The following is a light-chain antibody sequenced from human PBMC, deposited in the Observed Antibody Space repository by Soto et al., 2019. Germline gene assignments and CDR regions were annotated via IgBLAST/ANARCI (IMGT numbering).Light chain of an antibody. CDR3: QQYSSSPLT. Sequence: DIQMTQSPSTLSASVGDRATITCRASQSISTWLAWFQQKPGKAPNLLIYKASSLESGVPSRFSGSGSGTAFSLTISTLQPDDFATYYCQQYSSSPLTFGGGTKVEIK. CDR1: QSISTW. J-gene: IGKJ4*01. V-gene: IGKV1-5*03. CDR2: KAS.